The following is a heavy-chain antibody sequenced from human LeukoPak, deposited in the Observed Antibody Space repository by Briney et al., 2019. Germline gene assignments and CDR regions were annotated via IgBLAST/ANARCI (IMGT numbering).Heavy chain of an antibody. V-gene: IGHV3-30*03. CDR2: ISHYGTKK. CDR3: ATSLSDCSGGRCYPWGFLYYGMDV. J-gene: IGHJ6*02. Sequence: GRALRLSCSTPGFPLSNHGIHRVRQAPGQGAGLGGVISHYGTKKNYGDSVKGRFTISRDNSKNTLFLQMNSLRMEDTAAYYCATSLSDCSGGRCYPWGFLYYGMDVWGPGTTVTVSS. CDR1: GFPLSNHG. D-gene: IGHD2-15*01.